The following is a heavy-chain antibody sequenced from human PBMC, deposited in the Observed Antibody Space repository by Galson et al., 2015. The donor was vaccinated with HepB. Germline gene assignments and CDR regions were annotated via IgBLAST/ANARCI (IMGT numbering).Heavy chain of an antibody. V-gene: IGHV1-8*01. J-gene: IGHJ4*02. CDR3: ARGEYGQWLWYYFDY. CDR2: MNPNSGNT. Sequence: SVKASCKASGYTFTSYDINWVRQATGQGLEWMGWMNPNSGNTGYAQKFQGRVTMTRNTSISTAYMELSSLRSEDTAVYYCARGEYGQWLWYYFDYWGQGTLVTVSS. CDR1: GYTFTSYD. D-gene: IGHD6-19*01.